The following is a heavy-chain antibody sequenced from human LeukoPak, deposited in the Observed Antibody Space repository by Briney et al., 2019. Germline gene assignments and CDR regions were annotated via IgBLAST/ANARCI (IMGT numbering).Heavy chain of an antibody. V-gene: IGHV5-51*01. J-gene: IGHJ4*02. CDR3: ARLDILTGSPFDY. CDR2: IHPGDSDP. D-gene: IGHD3-9*01. CDR1: GXSFTNYW. Sequence: GESLKISCKGSGXSFTNYWIGWVRQMPGKGLEWMGIIHPGDSDPRYSPSFQGQVTISADKSISTAYLQWSSLKASDTAMYYCARLDILTGSPFDYWGQGTLVTVSS.